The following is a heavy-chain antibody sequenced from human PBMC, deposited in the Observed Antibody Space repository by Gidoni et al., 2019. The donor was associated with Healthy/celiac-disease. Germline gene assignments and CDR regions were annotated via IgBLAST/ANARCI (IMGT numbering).Heavy chain of an antibody. J-gene: IGHJ4*02. CDR1: GFTFSSYA. Sequence: EVQLLESGGGLVQPGGSLRLSCAASGFTFSSYAMSWVRQAPGKGLEWVAAISGSGGSTYYADSVKGRFTISRDNSKNTLYLQMNSLRAEDTAVYYCAKRTNGPRALDYWGQGTLVTVSS. CDR2: ISGSGGST. CDR3: AKRTNGPRALDY. V-gene: IGHV3-23*01. D-gene: IGHD2-8*01.